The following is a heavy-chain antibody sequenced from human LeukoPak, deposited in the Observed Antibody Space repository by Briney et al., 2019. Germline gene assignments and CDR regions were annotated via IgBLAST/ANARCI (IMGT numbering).Heavy chain of an antibody. V-gene: IGHV1-69*05. CDR1: GGTFSSYA. D-gene: IGHD3-16*01. Sequence: SVKVSCKASGGTFSSYAISWVRQAPGHGLEWMGGIIPIFGTANSAQKFQGRVTITTDESTSTAYMELSSLRSEDTAVYYCARETPMITFGGVFDYWGQGTLVTVSS. CDR3: ARETPMITFGGVFDY. J-gene: IGHJ4*02. CDR2: IIPIFGTA.